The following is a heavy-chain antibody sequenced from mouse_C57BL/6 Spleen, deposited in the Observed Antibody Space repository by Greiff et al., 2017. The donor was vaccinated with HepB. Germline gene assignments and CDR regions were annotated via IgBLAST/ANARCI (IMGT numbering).Heavy chain of an antibody. D-gene: IGHD1-1*01. CDR1: GFTFSDYG. V-gene: IGHV5-15*01. Sequence: EVMLVESGGGLVQPGGSLKLSCAASGFTFSDYGMAWVRQAPRKGPEWVAFISNLAYSIYYADTVTGRFTISRENAKNTLYLEMSSLRSEDTAMYYCARIPSITTVVATPFAYWGQGTLVTVSA. CDR2: ISNLAYSI. CDR3: ARIPSITTVVATPFAY. J-gene: IGHJ3*01.